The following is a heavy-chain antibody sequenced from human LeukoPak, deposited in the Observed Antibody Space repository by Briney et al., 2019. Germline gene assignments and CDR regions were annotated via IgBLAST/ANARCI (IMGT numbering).Heavy chain of an antibody. Sequence: PSETLSLTCTVSGGSISSGGYYWSWIRQPPGKGLEWIGYIYHSGSTYYNPSLKSRVTISVDRSKNQFSLKLSSVTAADTAVYYCARVKSSSWTNWFDPWGQGTLVTVSS. J-gene: IGHJ5*02. V-gene: IGHV4-30-2*01. CDR3: ARVKSSSWTNWFDP. CDR2: IYHSGST. D-gene: IGHD6-13*01. CDR1: GGSISSGGYY.